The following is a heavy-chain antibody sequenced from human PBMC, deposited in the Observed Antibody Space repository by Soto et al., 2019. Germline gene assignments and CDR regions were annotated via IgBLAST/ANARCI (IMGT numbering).Heavy chain of an antibody. D-gene: IGHD3-10*01. CDR3: ARLQFGEGFDY. Sequence: SETLSLTCAVSGGSISGGGFSWSWIRQPPGKGLEWIGYILHTGGTQYNPSLKSRVSMSVDKSKNQFSLHLTSVTAADTAVYYCARLQFGEGFDYWGQGAQV. J-gene: IGHJ4*02. CDR1: GGSISGGGFS. V-gene: IGHV4-30-2*01. CDR2: ILHTGGT.